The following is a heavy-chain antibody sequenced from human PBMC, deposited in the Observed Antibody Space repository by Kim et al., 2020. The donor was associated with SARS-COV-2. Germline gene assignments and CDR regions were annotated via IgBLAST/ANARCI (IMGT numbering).Heavy chain of an antibody. J-gene: IGHJ6*02. CDR2: ISYDGSNK. CDR3: ASLTTGLWGALWDSFADYYGMDV. D-gene: IGHD2-8*02. Sequence: GGSLRLSCAASGFTFSSYGMHWVRQAPGKGLEWVAVISYDGSNKYYADSVKGRFTISRDNSKNTLYLQMNSLRAEDTAVYYCASLTTGLWGALWDSFADYYGMDVWGQGTTVTVSS. CDR1: GFTFSSYG. V-gene: IGHV3-30*03.